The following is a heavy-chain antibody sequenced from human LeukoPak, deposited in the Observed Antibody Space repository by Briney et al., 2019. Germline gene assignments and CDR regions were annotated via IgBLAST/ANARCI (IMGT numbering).Heavy chain of an antibody. CDR1: GGSFSGYY. CDR2: INHSGST. D-gene: IGHD2-15*01. Sequence: PSETLSLTCAVYGGSFSGYYWSWIRQPPGKGLEWIGEINHSGSTNYNPSLKSRVTISVDTSKNQFSLKLSSVTAADTAVYYCARGRHSNIVVVVAANYFDYWGQGTLVTVSS. V-gene: IGHV4-34*01. CDR3: ARGRHSNIVVVVAANYFDY. J-gene: IGHJ4*02.